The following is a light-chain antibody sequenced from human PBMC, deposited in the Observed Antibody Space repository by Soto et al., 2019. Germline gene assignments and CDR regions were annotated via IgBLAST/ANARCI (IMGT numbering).Light chain of an antibody. Sequence: EIGLTQSPGSLSLSPGERATLSCRASQSVSSYLAWYQQKPGQAPRLFIFAASSRATGIPDRFSGSGSGTDFTLTISGLELEDFAVYYCQQYGSSPYTFGLGTKLEI. CDR2: AAS. J-gene: IGKJ2*01. V-gene: IGKV3-20*01. CDR1: QSVSSY. CDR3: QQYGSSPYT.